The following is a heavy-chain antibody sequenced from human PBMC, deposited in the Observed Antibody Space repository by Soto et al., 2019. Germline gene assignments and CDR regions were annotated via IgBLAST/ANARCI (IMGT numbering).Heavy chain of an antibody. J-gene: IGHJ2*01. CDR3: VTEIDKILSYW. CDR2: IRWRSGNR. Sequence: GGSLRLSCATSAFTFEDYDMLSVRRGPGKGLDWVSGIRWRSGNRGYADSVRGRFTISRDSAKNSLSLQMYTLKGEDTAFYHCVTEIDKILSYW. CDR1: AFTFEDYD. V-gene: IGHV3-9*01.